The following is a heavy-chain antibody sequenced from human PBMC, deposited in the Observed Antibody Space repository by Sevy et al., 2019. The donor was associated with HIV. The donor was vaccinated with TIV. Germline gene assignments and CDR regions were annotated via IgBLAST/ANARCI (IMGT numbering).Heavy chain of an antibody. D-gene: IGHD3-22*01. CDR2: ISAYNGNT. Sequence: ASVKVSCKASGYTFTSYGISWVRQAPGQGLEWMGWISAYNGNTNDAQKLQGRVTMTTDTSTSTAYMELRCLRSDDTAVYYCAGEPGLSGYYDSSGYLLSLDYWGQGTLVTVSS. V-gene: IGHV1-18*01. CDR1: GYTFTSYG. CDR3: AGEPGLSGYYDSSGYLLSLDY. J-gene: IGHJ4*02.